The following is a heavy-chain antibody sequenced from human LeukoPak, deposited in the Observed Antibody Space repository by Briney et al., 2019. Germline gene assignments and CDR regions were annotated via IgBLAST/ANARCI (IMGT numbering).Heavy chain of an antibody. CDR1: GTTFTAFA. CDR3: AKAVGVGALIVDGVDL. D-gene: IGHD1-26*01. V-gene: IGHV3-9*01. J-gene: IGHJ3*01. Sequence: PGPSLRFSCEAPGTTFTAFAMPWVRQVPGKGLEWVSGITRNSLSVHNVDSVKGRFIMSRDNAKNSMYLKMASLRAEDTALYYCAKAVGVGALIVDGVDLWGQGTMVTVSS. CDR2: ITRNSLSV.